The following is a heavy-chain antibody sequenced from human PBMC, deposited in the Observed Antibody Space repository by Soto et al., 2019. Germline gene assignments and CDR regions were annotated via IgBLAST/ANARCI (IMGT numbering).Heavy chain of an antibody. CDR2: IYYSGST. Sequence: SETLSLTCTVSGGSISSYYWSWIRQPPGKGLEWIGYIYYSGSTNYNPSLKSRVTISVDTSKNQFSLKLSSVTAADTAVYYCARERAGCSSTSCYAGTPYYYYMDVWGKGTTVTVSS. CDR1: GGSISSYY. D-gene: IGHD2-2*01. J-gene: IGHJ6*03. CDR3: ARERAGCSSTSCYAGTPYYYYMDV. V-gene: IGHV4-59*01.